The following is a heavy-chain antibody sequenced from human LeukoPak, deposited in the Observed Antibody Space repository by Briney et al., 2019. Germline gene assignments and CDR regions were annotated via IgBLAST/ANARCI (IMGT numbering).Heavy chain of an antibody. CDR3: TRSVGALYGMDV. V-gene: IGHV3-66*01. Sequence: GGSLRLSCAASGFTVSSNYMSWVRQAPGKGLEWVSVIYSGGSTYYADSVKGRFTISRDNSKNTLYFQMNNLRDEDTAVYYCTRSVGALYGMDVWGQGTTVTVSS. CDR2: IYSGGST. D-gene: IGHD1-26*01. J-gene: IGHJ6*02. CDR1: GFTVSSNY.